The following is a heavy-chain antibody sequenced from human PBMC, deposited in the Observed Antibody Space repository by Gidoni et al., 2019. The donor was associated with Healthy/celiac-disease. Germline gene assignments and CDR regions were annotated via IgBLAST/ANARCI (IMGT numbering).Heavy chain of an antibody. CDR1: GFTFSCYS. J-gene: IGHJ4*02. CDR3: ASYYTKGGY. D-gene: IGHD3-3*01. V-gene: IGHV3-21*01. Sequence: EVQLVESGGGLVKPGGSLSLSCAAFGFTFSCYSMNWVRQAPGKGLEWVSSISSSSSYIYYADSVKGRFTISRDNAKNSLYLQMNSLRAEDTAVYYCASYYTKGGYWGQGTLVTVSS. CDR2: ISSSSSYI.